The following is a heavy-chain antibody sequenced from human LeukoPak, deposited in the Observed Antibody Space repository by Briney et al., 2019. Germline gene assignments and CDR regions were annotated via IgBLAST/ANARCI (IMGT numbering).Heavy chain of an antibody. J-gene: IGHJ4*02. V-gene: IGHV4-38-2*02. Sequence: SETLSLTCTVSGGSISSYYWSWIRQPPGKGLEWIGSIYHSGSTYYNPSLKSRVTISVDTSKNQFSLKLSSVTAADTAVYYCAREYSSGWYLDYWGQGTLVTVSS. CDR1: GGSISSYY. CDR2: IYHSGST. CDR3: AREYSSGWYLDY. D-gene: IGHD6-19*01.